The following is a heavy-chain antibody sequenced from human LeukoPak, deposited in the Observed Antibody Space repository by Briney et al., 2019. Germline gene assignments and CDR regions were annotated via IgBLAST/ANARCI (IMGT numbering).Heavy chain of an antibody. CDR1: GFTFSSYA. J-gene: IGHJ3*02. V-gene: IGHV3-23*01. D-gene: IGHD1-1*01. CDR2: ISGSGGRT. Sequence: GGSLRLSCAASGFTFSSYAMSWVRQAPGKGLEWVSAISGSGGRTYYADSVKGRFTISRDNSKNTLYLQMNSLRAEDTAVYYCAKDPAGARPYTWNGGGAFDIWGQGTMVTVSS. CDR3: AKDPAGARPYTWNGGGAFDI.